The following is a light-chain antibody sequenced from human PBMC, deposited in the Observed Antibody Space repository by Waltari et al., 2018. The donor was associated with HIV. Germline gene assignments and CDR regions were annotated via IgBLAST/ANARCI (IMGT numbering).Light chain of an antibody. CDR1: QSVSSSY. CDR3: QQYGSSPPLT. CDR2: GAS. V-gene: IGKV3-20*01. Sequence: EIVLTQSPGTLSLSPGERATLSCRASQSVSSSYLAWYQQKPGQAPRLLIHGASSRATGIPDRFSGSGSGTDFTLTISRLEPEDFAVYYCQQYGSSPPLTFGGGTKVEIK. J-gene: IGKJ4*01.